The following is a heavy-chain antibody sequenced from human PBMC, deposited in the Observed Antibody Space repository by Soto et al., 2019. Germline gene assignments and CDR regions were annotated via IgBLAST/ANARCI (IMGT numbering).Heavy chain of an antibody. CDR2: IFNSGTT. J-gene: IGHJ4*02. CDR1: GASTVSHYH. D-gene: IGHD1-26*01. Sequence: QVQLQESGPGLVKPSQTLSLTCSVSGASTVSHYHWTWIRHPPGKGLEWMGYIFNSGTTFYNPSLSSRRSISMAPSGNHVSLELSSVTAADTAVYYCALALGPTTGLDYWGQGTLVTVSS. V-gene: IGHV4-31*02. CDR3: ALALGPTTGLDY.